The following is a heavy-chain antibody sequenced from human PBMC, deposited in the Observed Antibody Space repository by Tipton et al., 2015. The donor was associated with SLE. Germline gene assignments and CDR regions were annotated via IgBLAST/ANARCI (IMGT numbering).Heavy chain of an antibody. V-gene: IGHV4-31*03. CDR1: GGSISSGGYY. Sequence: LRLSCTVSGGSISSGGYYWSWIRQHPGKGLEWIGYIYYSGSTYYNPSLKSRVTISVDTSKNQFSLKLSSVTAADTAVYYCASSSSWYPFDYWGQGTLVTVSS. J-gene: IGHJ4*02. CDR2: IYYSGST. CDR3: ASSSSWYPFDY. D-gene: IGHD6-13*01.